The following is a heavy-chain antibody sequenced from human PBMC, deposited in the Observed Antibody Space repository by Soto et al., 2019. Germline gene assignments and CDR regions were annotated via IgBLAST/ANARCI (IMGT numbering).Heavy chain of an antibody. Sequence: ETLSLTCTVSGGSITGSSYHWDWIRQSPGKGLEWIGSIYDSATTYSNPSLKSRLTISVDTSKNQFSLKLSSVTAADTAVYYCARRYSSSFDYWGQGTLVTVSS. CDR2: IYDSATT. D-gene: IGHD6-13*01. J-gene: IGHJ4*02. V-gene: IGHV4-39*07. CDR1: GGSITGSSYH. CDR3: ARRYSSSFDY.